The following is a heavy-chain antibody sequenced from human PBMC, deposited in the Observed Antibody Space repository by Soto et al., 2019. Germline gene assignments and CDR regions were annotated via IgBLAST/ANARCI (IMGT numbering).Heavy chain of an antibody. CDR2: ISYDGSNK. CDR3: ERDYRKSHSYYSSGMDV. Sequence: GGSXRLSCASSGFTLRSYAMRWVRHAPGKGLEWVEVISYDGSNKYYADSVKGRFTISRDNSKNTMYLQMNSLRAEDTAVYSCERDYRKSHSYYSSGMDVSGQGPTVTVSS. J-gene: IGHJ6*02. V-gene: IGHV3-30-3*01. CDR1: GFTLRSYA. D-gene: IGHD3-16*02.